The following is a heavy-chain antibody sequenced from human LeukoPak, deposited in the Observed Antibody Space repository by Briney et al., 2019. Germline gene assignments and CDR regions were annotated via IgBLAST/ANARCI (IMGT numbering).Heavy chain of an antibody. V-gene: IGHV1-46*01. J-gene: IGHJ6*02. Sequence: ASVKVSCKASGYTFTSYYMHWVRQAPGQGLEWMGIINPSGGSTSYAQKFQGRITMTTDTSTSTVYMELSSLRSEDTAVYYCAREGRVLGSGCYGGNYYYGRDVWGQGTTVTVSS. CDR3: AREGRVLGSGCYGGNYYYGRDV. D-gene: IGHD6-19*01. CDR2: INPSGGST. CDR1: GYTFTSYY.